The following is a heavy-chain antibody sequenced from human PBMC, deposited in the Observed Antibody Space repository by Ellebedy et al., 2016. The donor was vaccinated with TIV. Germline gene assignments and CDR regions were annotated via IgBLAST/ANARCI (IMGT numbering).Heavy chain of an antibody. Sequence: SGPTLVKPTQTLTLTCTFSGFSLTSSGVGVAWIRQSPGKALECLAFIYGDGDERYNPSLKNRLTIAKDTSKNQVVLKMTNMNAVDTGTYFCAHHDSSWNALDRWGQGTLVTVSS. D-gene: IGHD1-1*01. CDR1: GFSLTSSGVG. V-gene: IGHV2-5*02. CDR3: AHHDSSWNALDR. CDR2: IYGDGDE. J-gene: IGHJ4*02.